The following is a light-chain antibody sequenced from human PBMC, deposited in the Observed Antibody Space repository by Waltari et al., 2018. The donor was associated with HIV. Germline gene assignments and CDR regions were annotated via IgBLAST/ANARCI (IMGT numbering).Light chain of an antibody. V-gene: IGKV1-39*01. CDR1: QSISNY. CDR3: QENYSAPS. J-gene: IGKJ3*01. CDR2: GAS. Sequence: DIQMTQSPSSLSASIGDRVTITCRASQSISNYLNWYQQQPGKAPQLLIYGASNLQSGVPSRFSGSGSGTDFTLTIRGLQPEDSATYYCQENYSAPSFGPGTKVEIK.